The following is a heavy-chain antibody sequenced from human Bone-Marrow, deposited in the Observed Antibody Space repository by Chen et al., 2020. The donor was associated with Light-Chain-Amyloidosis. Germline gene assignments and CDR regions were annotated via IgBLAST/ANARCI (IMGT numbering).Heavy chain of an antibody. V-gene: IGHV4-34*01. CDR3: ARRIFGIVRTAYSYYMDG. Sequence: QVQLQQWGAGLLKPSETLSLTCGVYGGSLSGYYWRWIRQSPGKGLEWIGEIKHSGDTKYNTSLRGRVTISVDTSKNQFSLKLRSVTAADAAVYYCARRIFGIVRTAYSYYMDGWGKGTTVTVSS. CDR1: GGSLSGYY. D-gene: IGHD3-3*01. J-gene: IGHJ6*03. CDR2: IKHSGDT.